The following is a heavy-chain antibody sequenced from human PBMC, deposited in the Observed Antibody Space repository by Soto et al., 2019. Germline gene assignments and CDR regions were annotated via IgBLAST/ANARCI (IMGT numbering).Heavy chain of an antibody. Sequence: GGSLRLSCAASGFTFSHYSMNWVRQAPGKGLEWISYITGSGSTIYYADSVKGRFTISRDTAKNSLYLQMTSLRAEDTALYYCARAECPSCYGLRHWGQGTLVTVSS. J-gene: IGHJ1*01. CDR3: ARAECPSCYGLRH. V-gene: IGHV3-48*01. D-gene: IGHD2-2*01. CDR1: GFTFSHYS. CDR2: ITGSGSTI.